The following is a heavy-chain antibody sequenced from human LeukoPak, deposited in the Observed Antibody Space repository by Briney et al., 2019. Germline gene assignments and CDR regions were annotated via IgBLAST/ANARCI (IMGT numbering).Heavy chain of an antibody. CDR3: AREEGIAAAGALEY. J-gene: IGHJ4*02. V-gene: IGHV4-59*01. Sequence: SETLSLTCNVSGDSITDYYWSWIGQPPGKGLEGIGFIYHSGNTNYNPSLASRVTLSLDTSKTQLSLRLTAVTAADTAVYYCAREEGIAAAGALEYWGQGILVTVSS. CDR2: IYHSGNT. CDR1: GDSITDYY. D-gene: IGHD6-13*01.